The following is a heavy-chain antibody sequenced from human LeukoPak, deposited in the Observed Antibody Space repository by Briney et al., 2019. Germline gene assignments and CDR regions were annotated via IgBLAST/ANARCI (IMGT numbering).Heavy chain of an antibody. CDR2: ITSSGTTT. V-gene: IGHV3-11*01. J-gene: IGHJ4*02. Sequence: GGSLRLSCSASGFSFSDSYRSWFRLSPEKGLEWIAYITSSGTTTEYADSVKGRFTISRVNAKNSLYLQMNSLRPEDTAVYYCGRDPDYGDPYWGQGTLVTVSS. CDR3: GRDPDYGDPY. D-gene: IGHD4/OR15-4a*01. CDR1: GFSFSDSY.